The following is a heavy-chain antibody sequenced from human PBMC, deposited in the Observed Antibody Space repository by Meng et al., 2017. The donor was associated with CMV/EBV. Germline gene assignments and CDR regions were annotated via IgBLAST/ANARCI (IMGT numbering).Heavy chain of an antibody. CDR1: GFTFSSYA. J-gene: IGHJ6*02. CDR3: AKERKAYYDILTADYGMDV. Sequence: GGSLRLSCAASGFTFSSYAMSWVRQAPGKGLEWVSAISGSGGGTYYADSVKGRLTISRDNSKNTLYLQMNSLRAEDTAVYYCAKERKAYYDILTADYGMDVWGQGATVTVSS. V-gene: IGHV3-23*01. CDR2: ISGSGGGT. D-gene: IGHD3-9*01.